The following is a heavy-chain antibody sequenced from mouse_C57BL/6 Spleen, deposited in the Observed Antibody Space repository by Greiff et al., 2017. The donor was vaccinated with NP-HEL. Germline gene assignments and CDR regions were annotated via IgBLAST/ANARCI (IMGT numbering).Heavy chain of an antibody. V-gene: IGHV5-4*01. Sequence: EVQLVESGGGLVKPGGSLKLSCAASGFTFSSYAMSWVRQTPEKRLEWVATISDGGSYTYYPDNVKGRFPISRDNAKNNLYLQMSHLKSDDTAMYYCARDSTTRFDYWGQGTTLTVSS. CDR1: GFTFSSYA. CDR2: ISDGGSYT. D-gene: IGHD5-1*01. J-gene: IGHJ2*01. CDR3: ARDSTTRFDY.